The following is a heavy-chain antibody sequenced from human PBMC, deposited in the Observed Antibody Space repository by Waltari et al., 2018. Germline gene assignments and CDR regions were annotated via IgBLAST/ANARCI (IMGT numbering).Heavy chain of an antibody. D-gene: IGHD5-12*01. J-gene: IGHJ4*02. CDR2: ICHSGST. CDR1: GYSISSGYY. CDR3: ARGRDGYNCPYFDY. Sequence: QVQLQESGPGLVKPSETLSLTCAVSGYSISSGYYWGWIRQPPGKGLEWIGSICHSGSTYYNPSLKSRVTISVDTSKNQFSLKLSAVTAADTAVYYCARGRDGYNCPYFDYWGQGTLVTVSS. V-gene: IGHV4-38-2*01.